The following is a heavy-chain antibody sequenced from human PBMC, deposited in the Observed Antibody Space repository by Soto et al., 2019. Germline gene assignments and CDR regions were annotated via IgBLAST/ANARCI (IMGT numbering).Heavy chain of an antibody. D-gene: IGHD5-18*01. J-gene: IGHJ3*01. Sequence: LSLTCSVSGAVVTSGENYWSWVRQPPGKGLEWLGYIYDSGVTSYTPALKSRVTLSLDRPNNQVSLKLRSVTAAGTAVYFCVRDLAHGYTGNVWGHGKLVTVSS. V-gene: IGHV4-30-4*08. CDR1: GAVVTSGENY. CDR2: IYDSGVT. CDR3: VRDLAHGYTGNV.